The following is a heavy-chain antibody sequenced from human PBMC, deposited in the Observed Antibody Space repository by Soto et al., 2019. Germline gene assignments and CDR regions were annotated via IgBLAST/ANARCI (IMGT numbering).Heavy chain of an antibody. CDR3: ARVSLFYYYGMDV. J-gene: IGHJ6*02. V-gene: IGHV3-48*02. CDR2: ISSSSSTI. Sequence: LRLSCAASGYTFSSYSMNWVRQAPGKGLEWVSYISSSSSTIYYADSVKGRFTISRDNAKNSLYLQMNSLRDEDTAVYYCARVSLFYYYGMDVWGQGTTVTVSS. CDR1: GYTFSSYS.